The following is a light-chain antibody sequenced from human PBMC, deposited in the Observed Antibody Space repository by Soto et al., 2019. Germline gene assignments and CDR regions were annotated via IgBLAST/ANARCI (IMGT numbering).Light chain of an antibody. CDR1: QSVSSY. CDR3: QQRINWPPT. Sequence: EIVLTQSPATLSLSPGERATLSCRASQSVSSYLAWYQQKPGQAPRLLIYDASNRATGIPARFSGSGSGTDFTLTISTLEPEDFAVYYCQQRINWPPTFGGGTKVEIK. J-gene: IGKJ4*01. CDR2: DAS. V-gene: IGKV3-11*01.